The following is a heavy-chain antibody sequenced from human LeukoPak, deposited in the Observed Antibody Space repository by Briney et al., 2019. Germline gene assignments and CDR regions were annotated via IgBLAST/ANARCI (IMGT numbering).Heavy chain of an antibody. V-gene: IGHV3-74*01. CDR2: IHPDGKNT. CDR1: GFTFSNYW. CDR3: ATYVDTVRYDAFDV. J-gene: IGHJ3*01. Sequence: GGSLRLSCAASGFTFSNYWMDWVRQAPGKGLVWVSRIHPDGKNTAYADSVKGRFTISRDNARNTLFLQMNSLRTEDAAVYYCATYVDTVRYDAFDVWGKGTTVTISS. D-gene: IGHD5-18*01.